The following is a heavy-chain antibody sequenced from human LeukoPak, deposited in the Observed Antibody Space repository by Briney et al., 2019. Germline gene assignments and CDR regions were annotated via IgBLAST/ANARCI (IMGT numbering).Heavy chain of an antibody. V-gene: IGHV3-7*03. J-gene: IGHJ4*02. CDR2: IKQDGSEK. D-gene: IGHD5-12*01. CDR1: GFTFSSYW. Sequence: GGSLRLSCAASGFTFSSYWMSWVRQAPGKGLEWVANIKQDGSEKYYVDSVKGRFTISRDNSKNTLYLQMNSLRAEDTAVYYCARGGRGYSGYESLEKWGQGTLVTVSS. CDR3: ARGGRGYSGYESLEK.